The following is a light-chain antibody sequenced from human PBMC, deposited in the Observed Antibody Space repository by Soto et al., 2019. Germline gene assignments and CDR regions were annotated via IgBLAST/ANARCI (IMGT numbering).Light chain of an antibody. Sequence: QSALTQPASVSGSPGQSITISCTGTSSDVGGYKYVSWYQQHPGKAPKLVIYDVSNRPSGVSNRFSGSKSGNTASLTISGLQAEDEAYYYCSSYTSSNTGVFGGGTKVTVL. CDR2: DVS. V-gene: IGLV2-14*03. CDR3: SSYTSSNTGV. CDR1: SSDVGGYKY. J-gene: IGLJ3*02.